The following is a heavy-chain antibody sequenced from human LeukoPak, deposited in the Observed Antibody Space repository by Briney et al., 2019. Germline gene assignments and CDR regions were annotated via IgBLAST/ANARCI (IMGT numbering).Heavy chain of an antibody. CDR3: AREPHY. CDR2: INHSGST. J-gene: IGHJ4*02. CDR1: GGSVSSGSYY. Sequence: SETLSLTCTVSGGSVSSGSYYWSWIRQPPGKGLEWIGEINHSGSTNYNPSLKSRVTISVDTSKNQFSLKLSSVTAADTAVYYCAREPHYWGQGTLVTVSS. V-gene: IGHV4-61*01.